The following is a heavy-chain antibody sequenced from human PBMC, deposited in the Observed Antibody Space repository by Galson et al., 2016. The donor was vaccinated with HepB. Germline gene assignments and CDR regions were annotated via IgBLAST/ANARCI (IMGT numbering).Heavy chain of an antibody. CDR1: GFTFSSYD. V-gene: IGHV3-30*18. J-gene: IGHJ1*01. CDR3: VKDARLGLWLENGYFQE. D-gene: IGHD6-19*01. Sequence: SLRLSCAASGFTFSSYDMYWVRQSPGKGLEWVAVISYDGVNENYADSVKGRFTISRDDSKDTVFLHMHSMRDEDTALYYCVKDARLGLWLENGYFQEWGQGTLFTVSS. CDR2: ISYDGVNE.